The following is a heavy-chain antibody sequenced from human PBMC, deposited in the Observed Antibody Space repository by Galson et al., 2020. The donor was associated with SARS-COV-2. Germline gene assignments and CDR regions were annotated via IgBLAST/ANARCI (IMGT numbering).Heavy chain of an antibody. Sequence: GESLKISCEASGFTFSSYGMHWVRQAPGKGLEWVAVISYDGSNKYYADSVKGRFTISRDNSKNTLYLQMNSLRAEDTAVYYCAGAQGTSYYYGMDVWGQGTTVTVSS. CDR1: GFTFSSYG. CDR3: AGAQGTSYYYGMDV. CDR2: ISYDGSNK. J-gene: IGHJ6*02. V-gene: IGHV3-30*03.